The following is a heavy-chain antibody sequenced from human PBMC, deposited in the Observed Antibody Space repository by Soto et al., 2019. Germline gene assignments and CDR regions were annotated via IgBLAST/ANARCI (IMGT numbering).Heavy chain of an antibody. D-gene: IGHD6-19*01. CDR3: ATLGVSSGWYGDYFAY. CDR2: IYHSGTT. V-gene: IGHV4-4*02. J-gene: IGHJ4*02. Sequence: TLYLTCAVSGGSISSTNWWAWVRQPPGKGLEWIGEIYHSGTTTYNPSLKSRVTISVDKSNNQFSLKLNSVTAADTAVYYCATLGVSSGWYGDYFAYWGRGTLVTVSS. CDR1: GGSISSTNW.